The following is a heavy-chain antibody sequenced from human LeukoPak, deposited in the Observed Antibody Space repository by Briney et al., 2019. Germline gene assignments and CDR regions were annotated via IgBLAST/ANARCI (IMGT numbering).Heavy chain of an antibody. CDR2: IIPIFGTA. Sequence: GASVKVSCEASGGTFSSYAISWVRQAPGQGLEWMGGIIPIFGTANYAQKFQGRVTITADESTSTAYMELSSLRSEDTAVYYCASGDYYYGMDVWGQGTTVTVSS. CDR1: GGTFSSYA. CDR3: ASGDYYYGMDV. V-gene: IGHV1-69*13. J-gene: IGHJ6*02.